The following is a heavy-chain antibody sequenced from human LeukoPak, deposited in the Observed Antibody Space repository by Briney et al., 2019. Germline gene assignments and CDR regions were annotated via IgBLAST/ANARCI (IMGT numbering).Heavy chain of an antibody. D-gene: IGHD3-3*01. V-gene: IGHV3-15*01. CDR2: IKSKTDGGTT. Sequence: GGSLRLSCAASGFTFSNAWMSWVRQAPGKGLEWVGRIKSKTDGGTTDYAAPVKGRFTISRDDSKNTLYLQMNSLKTEDTAVYYCTTDRFSLGYDFWSGYYTGDYWGQGTLVTVSS. CDR3: TTDRFSLGYDFWSGYYTGDY. J-gene: IGHJ4*02. CDR1: GFTFSNAW.